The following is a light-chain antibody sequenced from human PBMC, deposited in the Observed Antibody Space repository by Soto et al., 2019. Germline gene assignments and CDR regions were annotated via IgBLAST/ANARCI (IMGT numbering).Light chain of an antibody. Sequence: IQMTQSPSTLSASVGDTVTITCRASQTISGSLAWYRQKPGKAPNLLIYDASTLQEGVPSRFSGSGSGTEFTLTVTRLQPDDFATYFCQQYDKYSTFGHGTKVDVK. CDR2: DAS. CDR1: QTISGS. J-gene: IGKJ1*01. V-gene: IGKV1-5*01. CDR3: QQYDKYST.